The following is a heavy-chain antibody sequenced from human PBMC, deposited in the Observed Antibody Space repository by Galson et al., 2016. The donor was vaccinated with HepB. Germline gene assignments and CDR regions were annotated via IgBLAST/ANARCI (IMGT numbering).Heavy chain of an antibody. V-gene: IGHV4-34*01. CDR3: ARGSFKGRGGFDY. CDR1: GGSFAGSH. J-gene: IGHJ4*02. CDR2: IDHLGNT. D-gene: IGHD3-10*01. Sequence: SETMSLTCAVYGGSFAGSHWSWIRHLPGKGLEWIGEIDHLGNTTYIPSLKSRVTISIATSKNQFSLRLTTMTVAESAVYYCARGSFKGRGGFDYWGQGTLVTVSS.